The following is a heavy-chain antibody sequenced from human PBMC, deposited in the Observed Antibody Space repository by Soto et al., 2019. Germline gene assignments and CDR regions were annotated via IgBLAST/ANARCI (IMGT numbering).Heavy chain of an antibody. V-gene: IGHV3-74*01. CDR1: GFTFIAYW. CDR3: ARGPRVSSTGTGAH. CDR2: ISDDGSTA. Sequence: WGSLSLSCSVSGFTFIAYWMHWVRQVPGKGLTWVSRISDDGSTATYADSVKGRFVISRDNAKNSLYLEMNTLRVDDSGLYYCARGPRVSSTGTGAHWGRGNLVTVSS. D-gene: IGHD1-1*01. J-gene: IGHJ4*02.